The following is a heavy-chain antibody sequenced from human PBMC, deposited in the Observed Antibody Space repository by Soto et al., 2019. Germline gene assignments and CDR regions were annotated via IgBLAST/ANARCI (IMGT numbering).Heavy chain of an antibody. V-gene: IGHV4-39*01. CDR2: IYYSGST. J-gene: IGHJ6*02. Sequence: SETLSLTCTVSGGSISSSSYYWGWIRQPPGKGLEWIGSIYYSGSTYYNPSLKSRVNISVDTSKNQFSLKLSSVTAADTAVYYCARQIGDYYYYYGMDVWGQGTTVTVSS. CDR3: ARQIGDYYYYYGMDV. CDR1: GGSISSSSYY.